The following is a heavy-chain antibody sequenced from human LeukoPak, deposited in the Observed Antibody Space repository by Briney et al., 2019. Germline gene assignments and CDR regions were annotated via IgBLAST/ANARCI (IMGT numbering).Heavy chain of an antibody. CDR2: IYYRGST. V-gene: IGHV4-59*01. Sequence: SETLSLTCTVSGGSISSYYWSWIRQPPGKGLEWIGYIYYRGSTNYDPSLKSRVTISVDTSKNQFSLKLSSVTAADTAVYYCARGGYHYDTSGYLLDSWGQGTLVTISS. CDR1: GGSISSYY. J-gene: IGHJ4*02. D-gene: IGHD3-22*01. CDR3: ARGGYHYDTSGYLLDS.